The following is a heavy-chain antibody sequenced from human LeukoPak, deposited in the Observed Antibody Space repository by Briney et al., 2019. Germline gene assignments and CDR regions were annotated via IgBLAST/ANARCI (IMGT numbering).Heavy chain of an antibody. Sequence: GASVKVSCKASGYTFTSYGISWVRQAPGQGLEWMGWISAYNGNTNYAQKLQGRVTMTTDTSASTAYMELSSLRSEDTAVYYCARELTYYDFWSGYYGSYYFDYWGQGTLVTVSS. CDR2: ISAYNGNT. CDR3: ARELTYYDFWSGYYGSYYFDY. V-gene: IGHV1-18*01. D-gene: IGHD3-3*01. J-gene: IGHJ4*02. CDR1: GYTFTSYG.